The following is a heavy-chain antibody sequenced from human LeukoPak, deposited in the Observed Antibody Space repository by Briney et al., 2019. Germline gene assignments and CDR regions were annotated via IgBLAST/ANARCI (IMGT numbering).Heavy chain of an antibody. J-gene: IGHJ5*02. D-gene: IGHD2-15*01. CDR3: AREVGDIVVVVAATPRWFDP. CDR2: IYYSRRT. V-gene: IGHV4-39*02. Sequence: PSETLSLTCSVSGGSISSSSYYWGWIRQPPGKGLEWIGSIYYSRRTYYNPSLKSRVTISVDTSKNQFSLELSSVTAADTAVYYCAREVGDIVVVVAATPRWFDPWGQGTLVTVSS. CDR1: GGSISSSSYY.